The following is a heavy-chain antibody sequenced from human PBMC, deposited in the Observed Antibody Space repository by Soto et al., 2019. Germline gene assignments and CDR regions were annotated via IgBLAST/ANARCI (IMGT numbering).Heavy chain of an antibody. J-gene: IGHJ4*02. CDR1: GFTFSSYG. CDR3: AKDERDSSGWFNFDY. CDR2: ISYDGSNK. D-gene: IGHD6-19*01. Sequence: GGSLRLSCAASGFTFSSYGMHWVRQAPGKGLEWVAVISYDGSNKYYADSVKGRFTISRDNSKNTLYLQMNSLRAEDTAVYYCAKDERDSSGWFNFDYWGQGTLVTVSS. V-gene: IGHV3-30*18.